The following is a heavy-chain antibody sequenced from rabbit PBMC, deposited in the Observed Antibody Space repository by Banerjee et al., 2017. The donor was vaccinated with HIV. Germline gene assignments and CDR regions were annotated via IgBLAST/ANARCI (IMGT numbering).Heavy chain of an antibody. Sequence: QSLEESGGDLVKPEGSLTLTCTASGFSFSSSYYMCWVRQAPGKGLEWIACIYAGSSGSTYYATWAKGRFTISKTSSTTVTLQMTSLTAADTATYFCARYYVGGGYSYYFNLRGQGTLSPS. D-gene: IGHD8-1*01. CDR2: IYAGSSGST. J-gene: IGHJ4*01. CDR3: ARYYVGGGYSYYFNL. V-gene: IGHV1S40*01. CDR1: GFSFSSSYY.